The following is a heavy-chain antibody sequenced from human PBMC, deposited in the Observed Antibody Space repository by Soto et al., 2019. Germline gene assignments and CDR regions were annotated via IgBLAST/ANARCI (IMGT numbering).Heavy chain of an antibody. CDR1: GLTLSTSS. CDR2: IRRHTSVT. J-gene: IGHJ4*02. Sequence: EVQLVESGGMLVQPGGSLRLSCAASGLTLSTSSMNWVRQAPGKGLEWISYIRRHTSVTAYADSVKGRFTISKDNSNNILYLQMNSLGGEDTAVYFCAARTIPVPGAYDYWGPGTPVTVS. CDR3: AARTIPVPGAYDY. D-gene: IGHD3-16*01. V-gene: IGHV3-48*01.